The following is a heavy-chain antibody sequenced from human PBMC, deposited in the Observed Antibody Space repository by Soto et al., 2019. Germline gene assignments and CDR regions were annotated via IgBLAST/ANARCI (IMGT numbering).Heavy chain of an antibody. CDR2: IYYSGST. J-gene: IGHJ6*02. D-gene: IGHD6-19*01. V-gene: IGHV4-39*01. CDR1: GGSISSSSYY. Sequence: SETLSLTCTVSGGSISSSSYYWGWIRQPPGKGLEWIGSIYYSGSTYYNPSLKSRVTISVDTSKNQFSLKLSSVTAADTAVYYCRGGWYSYYYYSGMDVWGQGTTVTVSS. CDR3: RGGWYSYYYYSGMDV.